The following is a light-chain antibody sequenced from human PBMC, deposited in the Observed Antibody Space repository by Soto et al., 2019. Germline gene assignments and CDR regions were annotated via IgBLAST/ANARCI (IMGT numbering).Light chain of an antibody. J-gene: IGKJ2*01. CDR3: QQYDSYPYT. CDR1: QSISTW. V-gene: IGKV1-5*03. CDR2: KAS. Sequence: DIQMTQSPSTLPASVGDRVTITCRASQSISTWLAWYQQQPGKAPKLLIYKASSLQSGAPSRFSGSGSGTQFTLTINTLQPDDFATYYCQQYDSYPYTFGQGTKLAIK.